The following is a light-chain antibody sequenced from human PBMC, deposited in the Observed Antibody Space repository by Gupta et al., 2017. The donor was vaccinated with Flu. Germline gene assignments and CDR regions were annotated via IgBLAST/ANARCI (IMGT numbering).Light chain of an antibody. CDR1: NIGSKS. V-gene: IGLV3-21*02. J-gene: IGLJ2*01. CDR3: QLWDGSSDKQGV. Sequence: SFVLTQPPSMSVAPGQTARITCGGNNIGSKSVHWYQQKPGQAPVLVVFDDSDRPSGIPERFSGSNSGNTATLTISRVDAGEEADYYCQLWDGSSDKQGVFGGGTKLTVL. CDR2: DDS.